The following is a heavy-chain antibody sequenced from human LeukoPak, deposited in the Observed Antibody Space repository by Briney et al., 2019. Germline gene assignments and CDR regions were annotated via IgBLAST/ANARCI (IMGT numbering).Heavy chain of an antibody. CDR3: ARAGYSGRVFDY. CDR2: ISSSSSTI. CDR1: GFTFSTNS. J-gene: IGHJ4*02. V-gene: IGHV3-48*02. Sequence: GGSLRLSCAASGFTFSTNSMNWVRQAPGKGLEWVSYISSSSSTIHYADSVKGRFTISRDDAKNSLYMQMNSLRDEDTAVYYCARAGYSGRVFDYWGQGTLVTVSS. D-gene: IGHD1-26*01.